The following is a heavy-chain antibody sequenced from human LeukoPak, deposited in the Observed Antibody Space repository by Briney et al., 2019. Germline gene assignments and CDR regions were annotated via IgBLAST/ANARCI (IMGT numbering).Heavy chain of an antibody. Sequence: GGSLRLSCAASGFTFSDYSMNWVRQAPGKGLEWVSSISSRSTYIYYADSLKGRFTISRDNAKNSLYLQMNSLRAEDTALYYCARVSDISVAAYFDYWGQGTLVTVSS. D-gene: IGHD6-19*01. CDR2: ISSRSTYI. CDR3: ARVSDISVAAYFDY. CDR1: GFTFSDYS. V-gene: IGHV3-21*04. J-gene: IGHJ4*02.